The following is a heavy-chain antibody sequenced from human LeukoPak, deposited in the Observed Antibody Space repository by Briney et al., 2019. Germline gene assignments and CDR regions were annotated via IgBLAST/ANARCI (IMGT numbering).Heavy chain of an antibody. Sequence: ASVKVSCKASGYTFTSYGISWVRQAPGQGLEWMGWISAYNGNTNYAQKFQGRDTMTRDTSTSTVYMELSSLRSEDTAVYYCARARNRRESDYGDYWGQGTLVTVSS. V-gene: IGHV1-18*01. CDR3: ARARNRRESDYGDY. D-gene: IGHD1-14*01. CDR1: GYTFTSYG. CDR2: ISAYNGNT. J-gene: IGHJ4*02.